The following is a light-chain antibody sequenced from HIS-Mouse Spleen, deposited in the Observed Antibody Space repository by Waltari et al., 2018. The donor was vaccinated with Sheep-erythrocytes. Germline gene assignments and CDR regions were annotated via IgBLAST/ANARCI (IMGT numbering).Light chain of an antibody. CDR3: QTWGTGIQV. CDR2: FNSDGSH. CDR1: SGHSSYA. V-gene: IGLV4-69*01. Sequence: QLVLTQSPSASASLGASVKLTCTLSSGHSSYAIAWHQQQSEKGPRYLMKFNSDGSHSKGDGIPDRFSGSSSGAERYLTISSLQSEDEADYYCQTWGTGIQVFGGGTKLTVL. J-gene: IGLJ2*01.